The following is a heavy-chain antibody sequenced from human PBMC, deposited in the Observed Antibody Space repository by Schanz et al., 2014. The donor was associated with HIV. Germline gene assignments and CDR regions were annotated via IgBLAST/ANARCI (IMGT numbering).Heavy chain of an antibody. CDR1: GYTFTGYS. J-gene: IGHJ4*02. Sequence: QVQLVQSGAEVKKPGASVKVSCKASGYTFTGYSMHWVRQAPGQGLEWMGWINPNSGGTNYAQKFQGRITLTTDSPTNTAYLELRSLTSDDTAVYYCAREYSTWDRHFDYWGQGTLVTVSS. CDR2: INPNSGGT. D-gene: IGHD5-18*01. V-gene: IGHV1-2*02. CDR3: AREYSTWDRHFDY.